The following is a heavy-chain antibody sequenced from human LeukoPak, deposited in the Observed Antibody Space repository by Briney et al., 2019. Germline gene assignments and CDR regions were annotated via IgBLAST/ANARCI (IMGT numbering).Heavy chain of an antibody. D-gene: IGHD3-16*01. J-gene: IGHJ4*02. CDR1: GFTFSSYA. CDR3: ASRTRYDYVWGSYPLEVGYYFDY. CDR2: ISGSGGST. Sequence: GGSLRPSCAASGFTFSSYAMSWVRQAPGKGLEWVSAISGSGGSTYYADSVKGRFTISRDNSKNTLYLQMNSLRAEDTAVYYCASRTRYDYVWGSYPLEVGYYFDYWGQGTLVTVSS. V-gene: IGHV3-23*01.